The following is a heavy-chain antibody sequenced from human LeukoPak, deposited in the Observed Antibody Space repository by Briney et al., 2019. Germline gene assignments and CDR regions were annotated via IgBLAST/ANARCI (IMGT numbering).Heavy chain of an antibody. CDR1: GGTFSNYA. J-gene: IGHJ4*02. CDR3: ARDQGDDY. V-gene: IGHV1-69*06. Sequence: EASVKVSCKASGGTFSNYAINWVRPAPGQGLEWMGRVFPIFGTPNYAQKFQGRVTFTADKSTSTAYMELSSLTPEDTAVYYCARDQGDDYWGQGTLVTVSS. CDR2: VFPIFGTP. D-gene: IGHD3-10*01.